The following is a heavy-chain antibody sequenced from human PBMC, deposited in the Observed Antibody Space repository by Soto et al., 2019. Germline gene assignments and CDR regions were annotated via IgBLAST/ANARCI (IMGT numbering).Heavy chain of an antibody. CDR1: GYSISRGFY. Sequence: SETLSLTCAVSGYSISRGFYWGWIRQPPRTGLEWIGIMFHSGSTYYNPSLQSRVTLSVDTSKNQVSLKLTSVTVADTAVYFCANQRSSEGYNWIEYWGQGVEFTVAS. V-gene: IGHV4-38-2*01. CDR3: ANQRSSEGYNWIEY. D-gene: IGHD1-1*01. J-gene: IGHJ4*02. CDR2: MFHSGST.